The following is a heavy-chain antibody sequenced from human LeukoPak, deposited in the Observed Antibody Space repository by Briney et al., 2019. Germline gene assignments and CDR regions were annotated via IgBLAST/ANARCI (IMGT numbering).Heavy chain of an antibody. CDR3: ARNQLLYGVNWFDP. Sequence: SETLSLTCTVSGCSISSYYWSWIRQPAGKGLEWIGRIYTSGSTSYNPPLKSRVTISVDTSKNQFSLKLSSVTAADTAVYYCARNQLLYGVNWFDPWGQGTLVTVSS. D-gene: IGHD2-2*02. CDR2: IYTSGST. V-gene: IGHV4-4*07. J-gene: IGHJ5*02. CDR1: GCSISSYY.